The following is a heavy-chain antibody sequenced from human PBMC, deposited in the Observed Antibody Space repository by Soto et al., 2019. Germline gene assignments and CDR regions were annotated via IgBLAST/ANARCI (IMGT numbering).Heavy chain of an antibody. V-gene: IGHV1-2*02. CDR3: ARYLAKGGGIAGFDD. D-gene: IGHD1-26*01. CDR2: INPKSGGP. Sequence: ASVKVSCKAYGYTFTVYYMHWVRQAPGQGLEWMGRINPKSGGPTYPQKVQGRVNMTWDTSISTAYMALTRLRSDDTAVYYCARYLAKGGGIAGFDDWGQRTLVTFS. CDR1: GYTFTVYY. J-gene: IGHJ4*02.